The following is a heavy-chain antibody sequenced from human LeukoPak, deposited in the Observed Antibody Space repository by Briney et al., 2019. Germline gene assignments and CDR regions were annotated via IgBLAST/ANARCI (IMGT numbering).Heavy chain of an antibody. CDR1: GFTFSAYS. V-gene: IGHV3-48*01. Sequence: PGGSLRLSCAASGFTFSAYSMNWVRQAPAKGLEWVSYISSSSSTIYYADSVKGRFTISRDNAKKSLYLQMNSLRGEDTAVYYCARGPSGSYWPIDWFDPWGQGTLVTVSS. D-gene: IGHD1-26*01. CDR3: ARGPSGSYWPIDWFDP. CDR2: ISSSSSTI. J-gene: IGHJ5*02.